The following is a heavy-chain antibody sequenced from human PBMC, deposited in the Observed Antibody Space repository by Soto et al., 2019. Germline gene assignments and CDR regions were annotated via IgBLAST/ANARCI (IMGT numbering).Heavy chain of an antibody. V-gene: IGHV3-7*01. D-gene: IGHD6-19*01. CDR1: GFTFSSYW. CDR3: ARVGSSGWYPLGYYYYMDV. CDR2: IKQDGSEK. J-gene: IGHJ6*03. Sequence: EVQLVESGGGLVQPGGSLRLSCAASGFTFSSYWMSWVRQAPGKGLEWVANIKQDGSEKYYVDFVKGRFTISRDYAWYSLCLQMNGLRAEDTAVYYCARVGSSGWYPLGYYYYMDVWGKGTTVTVSS.